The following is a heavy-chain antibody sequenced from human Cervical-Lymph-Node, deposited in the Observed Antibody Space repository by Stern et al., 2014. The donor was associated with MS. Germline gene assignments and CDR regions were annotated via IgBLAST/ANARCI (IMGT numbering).Heavy chain of an antibody. J-gene: IGHJ4*02. CDR1: GYSISSGYY. CDR2: IYHSGST. Sequence: QLQLQESGPGLVKPSETLSLTCTVSGYSISSGYYWGWIRQPPGKGLEWIGSIYHSGSTYYNPSLKRRVTISVDTSKNQFSLKRSSVTAADTAVYYCARGLAARLFDYWGQGTLVTVSS. CDR3: ARGLAARLFDY. V-gene: IGHV4-38-2*02. D-gene: IGHD6-6*01.